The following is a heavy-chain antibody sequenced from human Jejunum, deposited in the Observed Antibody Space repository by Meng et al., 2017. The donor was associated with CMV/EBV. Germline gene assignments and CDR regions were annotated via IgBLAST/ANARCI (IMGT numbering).Heavy chain of an antibody. CDR1: GFIFDDYV. Sequence: SGFIFDDYVLYWVRQAPVKGLELLSGLHWNGDPTTYADSVPGRFTISRDNVKNSLYLQMNSLRAEDTALYHCARAIDSYLIRGFDIWGQGTMVTVSS. D-gene: IGHD3-10*01. J-gene: IGHJ3*02. CDR2: LHWNGDPT. V-gene: IGHV3-20*01. CDR3: ARAIDSYLIRGFDI.